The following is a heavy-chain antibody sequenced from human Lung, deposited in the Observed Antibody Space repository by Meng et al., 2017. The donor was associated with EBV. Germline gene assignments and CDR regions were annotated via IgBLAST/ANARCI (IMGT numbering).Heavy chain of an antibody. CDR1: GWSFSGYY. CDR3: AREPDSLGY. V-gene: IGHV4-34*01. D-gene: IGHD2-21*01. CDR2: INHSGST. Sequence: VQLQQWGAGLLKPSETLSLTLAVYGWSFSGYYWGWIRQPPGKGLEWIGEINHSGSTNYNPSLKSRVTISVDTSKNQFSLKLSSVTAADTAVYYCAREPDSLGYWGQGTLVTVSS. J-gene: IGHJ4*02.